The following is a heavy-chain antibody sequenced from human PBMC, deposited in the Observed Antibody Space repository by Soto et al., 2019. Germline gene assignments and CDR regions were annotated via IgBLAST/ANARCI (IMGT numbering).Heavy chain of an antibody. CDR1: GFTFSSYS. CDR2: ISSSSSYI. D-gene: IGHD4-17*01. Sequence: EVQLVESGGGLVKPGGSLRLSCAASGFTFSSYSMNWVRQAPGKGLEWVSSISSSSSYIYYADSVKGRFTISRDNAKNSLYLQMNSLRAEDTAVYYCAREGYGDYGSYGMDVWGQGTTFTVSS. J-gene: IGHJ6*02. CDR3: AREGYGDYGSYGMDV. V-gene: IGHV3-21*01.